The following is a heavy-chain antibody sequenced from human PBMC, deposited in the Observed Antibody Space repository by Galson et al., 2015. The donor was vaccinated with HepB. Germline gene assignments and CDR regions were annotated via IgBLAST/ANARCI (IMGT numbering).Heavy chain of an antibody. CDR1: GGTFSSYT. CDR3: ARDSSGWEYFQH. CDR2: IIPILGIA. J-gene: IGHJ1*01. Sequence: SVKVSCKASGGTFSSYTISWVRQAPGQGLEWMGRIIPILGIANYAQKFQGRVTITADKSTSTAYMELCSLRSEDTAVYYCARDSSGWEYFQHWGQGTLVTVSP. D-gene: IGHD6-19*01. V-gene: IGHV1-69*04.